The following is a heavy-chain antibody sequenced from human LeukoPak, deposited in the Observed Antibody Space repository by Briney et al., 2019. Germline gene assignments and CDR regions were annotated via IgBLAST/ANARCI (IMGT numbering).Heavy chain of an antibody. V-gene: IGHV1-46*01. D-gene: IGHD3-22*01. CDR1: GYTFTRKY. CDR2: ISPSGDST. Sequence: ASVKVSCKAFGYTFTRKYMHWVRQAPGQGPEWMGVISPSGDSTAYAQKFQGRITLTRDMSTSTDYLGLSSLRSEDTAVYYCARERSSGYNDAFDIWGQGTMVTVSS. J-gene: IGHJ3*02. CDR3: ARERSSGYNDAFDI.